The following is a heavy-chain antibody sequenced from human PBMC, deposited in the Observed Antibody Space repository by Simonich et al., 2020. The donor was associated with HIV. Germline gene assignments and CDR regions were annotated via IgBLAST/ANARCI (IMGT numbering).Heavy chain of an antibody. CDR2: INPKKGGT. D-gene: IGHD3-3*01. CDR3: ARGGKHNFWSGHDGFDI. J-gene: IGHJ3*02. Sequence: QEQLVQSGAEVKKPGASVKVSCEASGYTFTGYYIHWVRRAPGQGLGWMGGINPKKGGTNYDKKLQGRVTMTRDTSISTAYVELSRLRSDDTAVYYCARGGKHNFWSGHDGFDIWGQGTMVTVSS. CDR1: GYTFTGYY. V-gene: IGHV1-2*02.